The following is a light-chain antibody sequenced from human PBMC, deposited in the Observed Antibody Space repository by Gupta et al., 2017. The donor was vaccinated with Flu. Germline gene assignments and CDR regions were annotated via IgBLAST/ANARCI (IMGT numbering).Light chain of an antibody. CDR2: GNY. CDR3: AAWDDSLNGLV. Sequence: QSALIQPPSASGTPGQSVTLSCSGGSSNIGRYTVNWYRQLPGTAPKLLIYGNYQRPSGVPDRFYGSKSDTSASLAISGLQSEDEADYFCAAWDDSLNGLVFGGGT. J-gene: IGLJ3*02. V-gene: IGLV1-44*01. CDR1: SSNIGRYT.